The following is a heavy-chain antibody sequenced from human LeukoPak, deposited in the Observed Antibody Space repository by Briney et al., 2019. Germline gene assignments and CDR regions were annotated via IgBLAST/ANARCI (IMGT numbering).Heavy chain of an antibody. Sequence: ASVKVSCKASGYAFTSYDINWVRQATGQGLEWMGWMNPNSGNTGYAQKFQGRVTMTRNTSISTAYMELSSLRSEDTAVYYCARGPYYYYGMDVWGQGTTVTVSS. CDR1: GYAFTSYD. CDR3: ARGPYYYYGMDV. J-gene: IGHJ6*02. V-gene: IGHV1-8*01. CDR2: MNPNSGNT.